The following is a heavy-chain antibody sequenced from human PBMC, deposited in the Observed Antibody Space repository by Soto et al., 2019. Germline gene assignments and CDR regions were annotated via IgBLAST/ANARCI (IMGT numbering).Heavy chain of an antibody. D-gene: IGHD3-10*01. V-gene: IGHV4-39*01. Sequence: PSETLSFSCTVSGGSISSSTYDWGWMRQPPGKGLEWIASFFIGGNTYYNPSLKSRVTISVDTSKNQFSLKLSSVTAADTAVYFCARSHGLDIDAYYWGQGILVTVSS. CDR2: FFIGGNT. J-gene: IGHJ4*02. CDR3: ARSHGLDIDAYY. CDR1: GGSISSSTYD.